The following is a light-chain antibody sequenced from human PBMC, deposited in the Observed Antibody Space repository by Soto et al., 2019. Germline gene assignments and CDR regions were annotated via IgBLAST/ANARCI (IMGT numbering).Light chain of an antibody. CDR1: QSIVDNAAYSY. CDR3: LRGTHWPHT. J-gene: IGKJ2*01. Sequence: VVMTQSPLSLPVTLGEPASVSCRSSQSIVDNAAYSYLSWFHQMPGQSPRRIMYWVSTRDSGDPDRISCSWSRPDSSRTNSRAEEEDVGVYYCLRGTHWPHTFGQGTQL. CDR2: WVS. V-gene: IGKV2-30*01.